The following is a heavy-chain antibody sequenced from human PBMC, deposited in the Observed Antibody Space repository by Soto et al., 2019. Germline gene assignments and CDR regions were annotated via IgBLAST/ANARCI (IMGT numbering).Heavy chain of an antibody. D-gene: IGHD6-13*01. V-gene: IGHV4-39*01. CDR3: AIVRPTSNWYSFDI. CDR2: LYYSGTT. Sequence: QLRLQESGPGLVRPSEPLSLTCTVSGGSITSGTYYWGWIHQPPGKGLEWIGSLYYSGTTYYNPSLKSRITISVDTSQNQFSLTLGSVIAADTAVYYCAIVRPTSNWYSFDIWGQGIMVTVSS. J-gene: IGHJ3*02. CDR1: GGSITSGTYY.